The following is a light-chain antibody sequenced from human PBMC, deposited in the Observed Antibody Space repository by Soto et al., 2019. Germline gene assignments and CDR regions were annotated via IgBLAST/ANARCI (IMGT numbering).Light chain of an antibody. V-gene: IGLV7-46*01. Sequence: QAVVTQEPSLTVSPGGTVTLTCGSSTGAVTSGHFPYWFQQKPGQAPRTLIYDTSDKHSWTPARFSGSLLGGKAALTLSGAQPEDEADYYCLLFYSGYRRLFGTGTMVTVL. CDR1: TGAVTSGHF. CDR2: DTS. J-gene: IGLJ1*01. CDR3: LLFYSGYRRL.